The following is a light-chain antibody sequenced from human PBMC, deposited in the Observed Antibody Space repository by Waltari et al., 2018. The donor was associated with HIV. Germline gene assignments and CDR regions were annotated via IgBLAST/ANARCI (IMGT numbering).Light chain of an antibody. Sequence: QSALTQPPSVSASPGQSVTISCTGTTSHIGSFHRLSWYQQPPGTAPNLLIYDVSNRPSGVPDRFSGSKSGNTASLSIAGLQAEDEADYFCSSYTTTTSYVLFGGGTKLTVL. J-gene: IGLJ3*02. CDR2: DVS. CDR3: SSYTTTTSYVL. V-gene: IGLV2-18*02. CDR1: TSHIGSFHR.